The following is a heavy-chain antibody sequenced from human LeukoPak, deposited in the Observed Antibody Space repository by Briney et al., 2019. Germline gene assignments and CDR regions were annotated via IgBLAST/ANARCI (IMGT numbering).Heavy chain of an antibody. V-gene: IGHV3-23*01. CDR3: ARAQYSSTLYYFDY. Sequence: GGSLRLSCAASGFTFSSYAMSWVRQAPGKGLEWVSAISGSGGSTYYADSVKGRFAISRDNSKNTLYLQMNSLRAEDTAVYYCARAQYSSTLYYFDYWGQGTLVTVSS. CDR1: GFTFSSYA. CDR2: ISGSGGST. J-gene: IGHJ4*02. D-gene: IGHD6-13*01.